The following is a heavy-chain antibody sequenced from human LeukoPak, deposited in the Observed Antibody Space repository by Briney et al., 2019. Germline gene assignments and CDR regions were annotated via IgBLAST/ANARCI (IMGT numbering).Heavy chain of an antibody. D-gene: IGHD5-12*01. V-gene: IGHV3-23*01. CDR3: VKDRDESGSDMYYFDH. Sequence: PGGSLRLSCAASGFTFSSFAMSRVRQAPGEGLERVSAISGSGDSTYYPYSVKGQFTISRDNSKNTLYLQMNSLRAEDTAVYYCVKDRDESGSDMYYFDHWGQGTLVTVSS. J-gene: IGHJ4*02. CDR1: GFTFSSFA. CDR2: ISGSGDST.